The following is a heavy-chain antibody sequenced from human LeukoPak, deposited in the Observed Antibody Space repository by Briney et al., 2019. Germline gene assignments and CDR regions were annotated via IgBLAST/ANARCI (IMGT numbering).Heavy chain of an antibody. Sequence: PSETLSLTCAVYGGSFSGYYWSWIRQPPGKGLDWIGEINHSGSTNYNPSLKSRVTISVDTSKNQFSLKLSSVTAADTAVYYCAGTSRRYYDFWSGYFFVYWGQGTLVTVSS. CDR2: INHSGST. J-gene: IGHJ4*02. CDR1: GGSFSGYY. D-gene: IGHD3-3*01. CDR3: AGTSRRYYDFWSGYFFVY. V-gene: IGHV4-34*01.